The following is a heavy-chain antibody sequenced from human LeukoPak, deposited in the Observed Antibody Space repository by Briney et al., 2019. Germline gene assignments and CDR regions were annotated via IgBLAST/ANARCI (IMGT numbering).Heavy chain of an antibody. Sequence: ASVKVSCKASGYTFTGYYMHWVRQAPGQGLEWMGWINPNSGGTNYAQKFQGWFTMTRDTSTSTVYMELSSLRSEDTAVYYCARVNAGSGYYLDYWGQGTLVTVSS. J-gene: IGHJ4*02. CDR2: INPNSGGT. CDR1: GYTFTGYY. V-gene: IGHV1-2*04. D-gene: IGHD3-22*01. CDR3: ARVNAGSGYYLDY.